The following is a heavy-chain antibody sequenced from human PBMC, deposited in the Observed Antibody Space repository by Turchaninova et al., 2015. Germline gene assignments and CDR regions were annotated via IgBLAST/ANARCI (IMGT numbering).Heavy chain of an antibody. J-gene: IGHJ4*02. V-gene: IGHV3-23*04. Sequence: VHLVESGGGSVEPWGSLRLFCAASGVNFISCAMPWVRLASEKGLEGGVVVRVRGGSTFYRVSAKGRYNSAKDKAKNTRDLKRSSLRAEDTAIYYGAKDRMYNWNDDRNFDYWGQGTLVTVSS. CDR1: GVNFISCA. D-gene: IGHD1-20*01. CDR2: VRVRGGST. CDR3: AKDRMYNWNDDRNFDY.